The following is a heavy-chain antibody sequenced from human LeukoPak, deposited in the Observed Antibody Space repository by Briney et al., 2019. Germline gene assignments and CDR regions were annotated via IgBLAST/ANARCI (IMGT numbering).Heavy chain of an antibody. D-gene: IGHD3-9*01. CDR2: MNPNSGKT. CDR3: VRAAQEGRDSMTGTHTGNWFDP. V-gene: IGHV1-8*01. Sequence: ASVKVSCKASGYTFSTYDINWVRQVTGQGPEWMGWMNPNSGKTGSSQKFQGRINLTRNTSISTAYMEVSSLRPEDTALYYCVRAAQEGRDSMTGTHTGNWFDPWGQGTLVTVSS. CDR1: GYTFSTYD. J-gene: IGHJ5*02.